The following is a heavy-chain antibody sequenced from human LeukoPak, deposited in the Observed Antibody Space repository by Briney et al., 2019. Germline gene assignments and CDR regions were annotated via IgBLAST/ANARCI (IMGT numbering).Heavy chain of an antibody. CDR1: GGSISSSDYY. V-gene: IGHV4-39*01. CDR2: IYYGGST. CDR3: ARALGYCSGGSCTRGYNWFDP. Sequence: SETPSLTCTVSGGSISSSDYYWGWIRQPPGKGLEWIGSIYYGGSTYYNPSLKSRVTISVDTSMNQFSLKLSFVTTADTAVYYCARALGYCSGGSCTRGYNWFDPWGQGTLVTVSS. J-gene: IGHJ5*02. D-gene: IGHD2-15*01.